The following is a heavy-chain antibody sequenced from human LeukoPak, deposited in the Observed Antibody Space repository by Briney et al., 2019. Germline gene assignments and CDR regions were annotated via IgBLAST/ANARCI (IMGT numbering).Heavy chain of an antibody. CDR3: AAEYSYGFLDV. CDR2: IIPIFGIA. D-gene: IGHD5-18*01. CDR1: GGTFSIYA. J-gene: IGHJ6*02. V-gene: IGHV1-69*04. Sequence: SVKLSCKGSGGTFSIYAISWVRQAPGQGLEWMGRIIPIFGIANYAQKFQGRVTITADKSTSTAYMGLSSLRYEDTAVYCSAAEYSYGFLDVWGQGTTVTVSS.